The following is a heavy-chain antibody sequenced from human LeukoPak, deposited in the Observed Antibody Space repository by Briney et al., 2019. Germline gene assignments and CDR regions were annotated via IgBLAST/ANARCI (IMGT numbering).Heavy chain of an antibody. CDR2: ISTFNGHT. D-gene: IGHD3-22*01. CDR1: GYTFTSYY. V-gene: IGHV1/OR15-2*02. CDR3: AKGRVVYYDTTGYRPDDSFDI. J-gene: IGHJ3*02. Sequence: ASVKVSCKASGYTFTSYYMHWVRQAPGQGLEWMGWISTFNGHTKYTQSLRDRLTLTTDTSTSTIYMELRSLRSDDTAVYYCAKGRVVYYDTTGYRPDDSFDIWGQGTMVTVSS.